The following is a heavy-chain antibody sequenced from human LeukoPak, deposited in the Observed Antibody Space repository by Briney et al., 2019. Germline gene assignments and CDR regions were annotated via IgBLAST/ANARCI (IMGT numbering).Heavy chain of an antibody. CDR3: AREVYYYDSSGYYDDY. Sequence: SQTLSLTCTVSGGSISSGDYYWSWIRQPPGKGLEWIGYIYYSGSTYYNPSLKSRVTISVDTSKNKFSLKLSSLTAADTAVYYCAREVYYYDSSGYYDDYWGQGTLVTVSS. V-gene: IGHV4-30-4*08. CDR1: GGSISSGDYY. J-gene: IGHJ4*02. CDR2: IYYSGST. D-gene: IGHD3-22*01.